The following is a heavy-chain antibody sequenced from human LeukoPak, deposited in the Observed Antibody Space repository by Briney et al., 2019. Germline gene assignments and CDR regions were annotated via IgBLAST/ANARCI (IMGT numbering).Heavy chain of an antibody. Sequence: SVKVSCKASGGTFSSYTISWVRQAPGRGLEWMGRIIPILGIANYAQKFQGRVTITADKSTSTAYMELSSLRSEDTAVYYSASNIVVVLDAFDIWGQGTMVTVSS. V-gene: IGHV1-69*02. CDR3: ASNIVVVLDAFDI. CDR1: GGTFSSYT. J-gene: IGHJ3*02. CDR2: IIPILGIA. D-gene: IGHD2-21*01.